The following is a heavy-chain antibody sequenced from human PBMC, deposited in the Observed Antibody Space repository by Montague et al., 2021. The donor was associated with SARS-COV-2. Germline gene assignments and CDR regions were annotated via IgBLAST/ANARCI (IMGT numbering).Heavy chain of an antibody. CDR2: IYYSGST. D-gene: IGHD3-9*01. J-gene: IGHJ6*02. Sequence: TLSLTCTVSGGSISSGGYYWSWIRQHPGKGLEWIGYIYYSGSTYYNPSLKSRVTISVDTSKNQFSLKLSSVTAADTAVYYCASAFFLTGSNPGDARYYYYYGIDVWGQGTPVTVSS. CDR3: ASAFFLTGSNPGDARYYYYYGIDV. V-gene: IGHV4-31*03. CDR1: GGSISSGGYY.